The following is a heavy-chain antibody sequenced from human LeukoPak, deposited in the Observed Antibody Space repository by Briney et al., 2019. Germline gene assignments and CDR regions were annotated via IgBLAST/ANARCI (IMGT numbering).Heavy chain of an antibody. D-gene: IGHD3/OR15-3a*01. J-gene: IGHJ4*02. CDR1: GFTFSNYA. Sequence: GGSLRLSCAASGFTFSNYAMNWVRQAPGKGLEWVSSISGSGDSTYYADSVKGRFTISRDNSKNTLSLQMNSLRAEDTAVYYCAKNTMAWSYFDYWGQGTLVTVSS. CDR3: AKNTMAWSYFDY. CDR2: ISGSGDST. V-gene: IGHV3-23*01.